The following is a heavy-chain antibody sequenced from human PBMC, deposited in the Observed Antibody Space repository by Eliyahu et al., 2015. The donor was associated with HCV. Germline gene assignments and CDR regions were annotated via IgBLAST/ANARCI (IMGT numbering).Heavy chain of an antibody. CDR2: INHSGST. CDR1: GGSFSGYY. Sequence: QVQLQQWGAGLLKPSETLSLTCAVYGGSFSGYYWSWIRQPPGKGLEWIGEINHSGSTNYNPSLKSRVTISVDTSKNQFSLKLSSVTAADTAVYYCARGHLYSGYDYWRWSYYFDYWGQGTLVTVSS. CDR3: ARGHLYSGYDYWRWSYYFDY. D-gene: IGHD5-12*01. V-gene: IGHV4-34*01. J-gene: IGHJ4*02.